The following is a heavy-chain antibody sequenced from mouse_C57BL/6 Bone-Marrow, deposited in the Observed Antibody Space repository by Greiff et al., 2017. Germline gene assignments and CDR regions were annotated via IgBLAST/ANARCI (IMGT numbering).Heavy chain of an antibody. V-gene: IGHV3-6*01. J-gene: IGHJ3*01. CDR2: IRYDGSN. Sequence: DVKLQESGPGLVKPSQSLSLTCSVTGYSITSGYYWNWIRQFPGNKLEWMGYIRYDGSNNYNPSLKNRISITRDTSKNQFFLKLNTVTTDDTAADYCARNRGYGSSSWFAYWGQGTLVTVSA. CDR1: GYSITSGYY. CDR3: ARNRGYGSSSWFAY. D-gene: IGHD1-1*01.